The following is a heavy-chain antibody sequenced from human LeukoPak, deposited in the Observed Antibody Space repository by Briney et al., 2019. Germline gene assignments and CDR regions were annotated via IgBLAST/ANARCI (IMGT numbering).Heavy chain of an antibody. CDR2: IYPGDSDT. CDR3: ARHSFLGTSILTGYYIDFDY. J-gene: IGHJ4*02. CDR1: GYSFTSYW. Sequence: GESLKISCKGSGYSFTSYWIGWVRQMPGKGLEWMGIIYPGDSDTRYSPSFQGQVTISADKSISTAYLQWSSLKASDTAMYYCARHSFLGTSILTGYYIDFDYWGQGTLVTVSS. V-gene: IGHV5-51*01. D-gene: IGHD3-9*01.